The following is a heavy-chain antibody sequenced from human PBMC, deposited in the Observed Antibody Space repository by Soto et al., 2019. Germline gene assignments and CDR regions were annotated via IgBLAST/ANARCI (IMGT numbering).Heavy chain of an antibody. Sequence: VQLVETGGGLIQPGGSLSLSCAASGFSINSKYMTWVRQAPGKGLEWVSLTYTGGNTLYADSVKGRFTVARDMSTNTLFLQMDSLRGDDTAIYYCAREGYPYGLDSWGQGSLVAVSS. V-gene: IGHV3-53*02. D-gene: IGHD4-17*01. CDR2: TYTGGNT. CDR3: AREGYPYGLDS. CDR1: GFSINSKY. J-gene: IGHJ4*02.